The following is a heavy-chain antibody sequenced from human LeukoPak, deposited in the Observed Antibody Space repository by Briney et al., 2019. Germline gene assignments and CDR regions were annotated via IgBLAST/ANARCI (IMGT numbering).Heavy chain of an antibody. J-gene: IGHJ3*01. CDR1: GFTFSKYA. CDR3: AKDPNGDYVGAFDF. V-gene: IGHV3-23*01. CDR2: ITSTTSST. Sequence: GGSLRLSCAASGFTFSKYAMSWVRQAPGKGLEWVSTITSTTSSTSYADSVKGRFTISRDNPKRTLYLQMNSLRAEDTAMYYCAKDPNGDYVGAFDFWGQGTLVTVSS. D-gene: IGHD4-23*01.